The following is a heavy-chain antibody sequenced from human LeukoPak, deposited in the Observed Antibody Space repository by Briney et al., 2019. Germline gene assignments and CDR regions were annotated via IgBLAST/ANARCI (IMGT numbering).Heavy chain of an antibody. CDR2: MNPNSGNT. Sequence: EASVKVSCKASGYTFTSYDINWVRQATGQGLEWMGWMNPNSGNTGYAQKFQGRVTMARNTSISTAYMELSSLRSEDTAVYYCAREDRGVLIVDYWGQGTLVTVSS. CDR3: AREDRGVLIVDY. D-gene: IGHD3-10*01. CDR1: GYTFTSYD. J-gene: IGHJ4*02. V-gene: IGHV1-8*01.